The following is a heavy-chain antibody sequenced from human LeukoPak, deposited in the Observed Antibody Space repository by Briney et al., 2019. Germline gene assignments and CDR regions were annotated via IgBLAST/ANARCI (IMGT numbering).Heavy chain of an antibody. Sequence: GGSLRLSCAASGFTFSSYDMHWVRQAPGKGLEWVVFTRHDGNIEYFADSVKGRFTISRDTSKNTLYLQMNSLRAEDTAVYYCAKGRYYDSTSYPIDYWGQGTLVTVSS. J-gene: IGHJ4*02. CDR2: TRHDGNIE. V-gene: IGHV3-30*02. CDR1: GFTFSSYD. CDR3: AKGRYYDSTSYPIDY. D-gene: IGHD3-22*01.